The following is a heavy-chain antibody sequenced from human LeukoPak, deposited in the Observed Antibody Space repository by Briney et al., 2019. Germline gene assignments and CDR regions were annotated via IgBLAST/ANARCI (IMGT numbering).Heavy chain of an antibody. CDR3: AKEEFFRLDC. CDR1: GFSFSGHW. D-gene: IGHD3/OR15-3a*01. V-gene: IGHV3-7*01. CDR2: INPGGSDG. J-gene: IGHJ4*02. Sequence: PGGSLRLSCAASGFSFSGHWMTWFRQAPGGGQEWVAKINPGGSDGYYVDSVKGRFTISRDNAKNSLYLQMHSLRGEDTAVYHCAKEEFFRLDCWGQGSLVTVSS.